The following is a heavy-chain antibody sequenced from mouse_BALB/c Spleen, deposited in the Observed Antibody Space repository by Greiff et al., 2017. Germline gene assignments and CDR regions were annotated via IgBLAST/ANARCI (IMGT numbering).Heavy chain of an antibody. CDR3: ARGKGWYFEV. D-gene: IGHD2-1*01. CDR1: GFTFSDYY. J-gene: IGHJ1*01. Sequence: EVQGVESGGGLVKPGGSLKLSCAASGFTFSDYYMYWVRQTPEKRLEWVATISDGGSYTYYPDSVKGRFTISRDNAKNNLYLQMSSLKSEDTAMYYCARGKGWYFEVWGAGTTVTVSS. V-gene: IGHV5-4*02. CDR2: ISDGGSYT.